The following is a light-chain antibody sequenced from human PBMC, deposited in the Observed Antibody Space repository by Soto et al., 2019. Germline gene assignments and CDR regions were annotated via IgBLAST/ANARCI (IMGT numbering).Light chain of an antibody. V-gene: IGLV1-44*01. CDR3: SAWDDSLNVVV. Sequence: QSVLTQPPSASGTPGQRVTISCSGSSSNIGSNTVNWYQQLPSMAPKLLIYSSNQRPSGVPDRFSGSKSGTSASVAISGLQSEDEADYYCSAWDDSLNVVVFGGGTKVTVL. CDR1: SSNIGSNT. J-gene: IGLJ2*01. CDR2: SSN.